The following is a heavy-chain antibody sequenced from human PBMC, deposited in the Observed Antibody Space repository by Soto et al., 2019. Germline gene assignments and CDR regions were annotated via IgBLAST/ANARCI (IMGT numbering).Heavy chain of an antibody. CDR1: GGTFSSYA. CDR2: IIPIFGTA. V-gene: IGHV1-69*13. J-gene: IGHJ4*02. D-gene: IGHD5-12*01. Sequence: GASVKVSCKASGGTFSSYAISWVRQAPGQGLEWMGGIIPIFGTANYAQKFQGRVTITADESTSTAYMELSSLRSEDTAVYYCASTSRDGYNGFDYWGQGTLVTVSS. CDR3: ASTSRDGYNGFDY.